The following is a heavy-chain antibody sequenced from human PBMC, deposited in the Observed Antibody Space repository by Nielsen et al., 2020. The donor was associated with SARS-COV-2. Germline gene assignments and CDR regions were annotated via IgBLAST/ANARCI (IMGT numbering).Heavy chain of an antibody. J-gene: IGHJ6*02. V-gene: IGHV3-49*02. CDR3: TRDLNTGYYYGMDV. Sequence: TGLEWVGFIRSKAYGGTTEYAASVKGRFTISRDDSKSIAYLQMNSLKTEDTAVYYCTRDLNTGYYYGMDVWGQGTTVTVSS. D-gene: IGHD7-27*01. CDR2: IRSKAYGGTT.